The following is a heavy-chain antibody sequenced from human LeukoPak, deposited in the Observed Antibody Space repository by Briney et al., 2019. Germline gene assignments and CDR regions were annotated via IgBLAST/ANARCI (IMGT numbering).Heavy chain of an antibody. V-gene: IGHV4-30-4*01. CDR1: GGSISSGDYY. Sequence: SETLSFTCTVSGGSISSGDYYWSWIRQPPGKGLEWIGYIYYSGSTYYNPSLKSRVTISVDTSKNQFSLKLSSVTAADTAVYYCARGRDGYNQYYFDYWGQGTLVTVSS. CDR2: IYYSGST. CDR3: ARGRDGYNQYYFDY. D-gene: IGHD5-24*01. J-gene: IGHJ4*02.